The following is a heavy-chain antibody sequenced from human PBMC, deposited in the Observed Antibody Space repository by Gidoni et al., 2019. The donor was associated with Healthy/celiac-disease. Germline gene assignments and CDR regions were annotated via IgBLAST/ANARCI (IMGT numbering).Heavy chain of an antibody. Sequence: QVQLQESGPGLVQPSETLSLTCTVSGCSISSYYWSWIRPPPGKGLEWIGYIYYSGSTNYNPSHKSRVTISVDTSKNQFSLKLSSVTAADTAVYDCAGEVTSSSWYRGWFDPWGQGTLVTVSS. V-gene: IGHV4-59*01. CDR3: AGEVTSSSWYRGWFDP. J-gene: IGHJ5*02. CDR2: IYYSGST. CDR1: GCSISSYY. D-gene: IGHD6-13*01.